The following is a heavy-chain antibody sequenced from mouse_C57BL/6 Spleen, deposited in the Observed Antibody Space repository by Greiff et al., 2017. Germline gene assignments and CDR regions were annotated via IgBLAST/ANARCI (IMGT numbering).Heavy chain of an antibody. Sequence: QVQLQQPGAELVKPGASVKLSCKASGYTFTSYWMHWVKQRPGQGLEWIGMIHPNSGSTNYNEKFKSKATLTVDKSSSTAYMQLSSLNSEDSAVYYCARARIYYDYDVSYWGQGTTLTVSS. D-gene: IGHD2-4*01. CDR3: ARARIYYDYDVSY. J-gene: IGHJ2*01. CDR1: GYTFTSYW. V-gene: IGHV1-64*01. CDR2: IHPNSGST.